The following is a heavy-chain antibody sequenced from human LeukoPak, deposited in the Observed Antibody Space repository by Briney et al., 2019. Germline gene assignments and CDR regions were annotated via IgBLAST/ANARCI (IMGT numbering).Heavy chain of an antibody. CDR1: GYRFTSYD. CDR3: ARDGPTAAPFDY. V-gene: IGHV1-46*01. Sequence: GASVKVSCKASGYRFTSYDMHWVRQAPGQGLEWMGIINPSGGSTSYEQRFQGRVAMTRDTSTTTVYMEVNSLTSEDTAVYFCARDGPTAAPFDYWGQGTLVTVSS. J-gene: IGHJ4*02. CDR2: INPSGGST. D-gene: IGHD2-2*01.